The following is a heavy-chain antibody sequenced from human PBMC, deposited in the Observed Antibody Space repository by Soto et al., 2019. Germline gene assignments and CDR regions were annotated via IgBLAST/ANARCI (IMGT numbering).Heavy chain of an antibody. V-gene: IGHV3-7*01. D-gene: IGHD3-22*01. CDR1: GFIFNNYW. CDR3: ARDAYYDESSGYFDY. Sequence: EVQLVESGGGLVQPGGSLRLSCAASGFIFNNYWMTWVRQAPGKGLEWVANIKQDGGEKYYVDSVKGRFTISRDNAKNSLYLQMNSLRADDTAVYYCARDAYYDESSGYFDYWGQGTLVTVSS. J-gene: IGHJ4*02. CDR2: IKQDGGEK.